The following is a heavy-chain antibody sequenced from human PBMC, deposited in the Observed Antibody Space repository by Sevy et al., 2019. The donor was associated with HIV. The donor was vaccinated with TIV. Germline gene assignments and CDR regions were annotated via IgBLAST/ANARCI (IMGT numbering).Heavy chain of an antibody. CDR3: AKDRLEQQLAKGLIWFDP. Sequence: GGSLRLSCAASGFNFNSYAMSWVRQAPGKGLEWVSTISDSGGSASFADSVKGRFTISRDNSKNTLYLQMNSLTVEDTAVYYCAKDRLEQQLAKGLIWFDPWGQGTLVTVSS. J-gene: IGHJ5*02. V-gene: IGHV3-23*01. CDR2: ISDSGGSA. CDR1: GFNFNSYA. D-gene: IGHD6-13*01.